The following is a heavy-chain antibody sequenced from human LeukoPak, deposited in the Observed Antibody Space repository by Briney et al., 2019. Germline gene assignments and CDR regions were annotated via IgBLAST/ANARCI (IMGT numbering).Heavy chain of an antibody. CDR2: ISSSSSYI. V-gene: IGHV3-21*01. J-gene: IGHJ1*01. CDR3: ARGAYSSSWPEYFQH. Sequence: PGGSLRLSCAASGFTFSSYSMNWVRQAPGKGLEWVSSISSSSSYIYYADSVKGRFTISRDNAKNSLYLQMNSLRAEDTAVYYCARGAYSSSWPEYFQHWGQGTLVTVSP. CDR1: GFTFSSYS. D-gene: IGHD6-13*01.